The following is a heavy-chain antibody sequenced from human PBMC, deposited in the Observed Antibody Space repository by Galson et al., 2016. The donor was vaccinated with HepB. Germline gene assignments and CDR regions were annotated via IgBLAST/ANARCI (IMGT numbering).Heavy chain of an antibody. CDR2: ITRSGGAT. V-gene: IGHV3-23*01. D-gene: IGHD3-16*01. Sequence: SLRLSCAASGFSFSNSGMSWVRQAPGRGLEWVSGITRSGGATHYADVVKGRFTISRDNSKNTLYLDMNNLTAGDTAIYYCGKHGGFDYWGQGALVTVSS. CDR1: GFSFSNSG. J-gene: IGHJ4*02. CDR3: GKHGGFDY.